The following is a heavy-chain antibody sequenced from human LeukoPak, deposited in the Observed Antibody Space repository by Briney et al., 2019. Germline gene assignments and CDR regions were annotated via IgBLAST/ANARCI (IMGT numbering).Heavy chain of an antibody. CDR2: IKGDGSEK. Sequence: GGSLRLSCAASGLTFSRFWMSWVRQAPGKGLGWVAYIKGDGSEKYYVDSVKGRVTISRDNAQNSLYLQVNSLRAEDTAVYYCASGGHIDYCGQGTVVTVSS. J-gene: IGHJ4*02. CDR1: GLTFSRFW. D-gene: IGHD3-16*01. V-gene: IGHV3-7*05. CDR3: ASGGHIDY.